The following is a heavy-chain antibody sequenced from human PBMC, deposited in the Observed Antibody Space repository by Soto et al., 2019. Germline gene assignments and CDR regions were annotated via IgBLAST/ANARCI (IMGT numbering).Heavy chain of an antibody. V-gene: IGHV2-5*02. J-gene: IGHJ4*02. D-gene: IGHD6-19*01. CDR1: GFSLSSTRVA. CDR2: IYWDDDK. CDR3: AHSVVAGLGYYLDY. Sequence: QITLKESGPTLVKPTQTLTLTCTFSGFSLSSTRVAVGWIRQPPGKALEWLALIYWDDDKRYSPFLKSRLTITMDTPKKHVVLTMTTREPVHTATYYCAHSVVAGLGYYLDYWGQGTLGTAS.